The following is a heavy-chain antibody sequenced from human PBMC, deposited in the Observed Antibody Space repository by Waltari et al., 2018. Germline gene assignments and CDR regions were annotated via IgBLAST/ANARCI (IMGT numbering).Heavy chain of an antibody. V-gene: IGHV4-61*09. CDR2: IYTSGST. CDR1: GGSISSGSYY. CDR3: ARNEWELNVYYYGMDV. D-gene: IGHD1-26*01. J-gene: IGHJ6*02. Sequence: QVQLQESGPGLVKPSQTLSLTCTVSGGSISSGSYYWSWIRQPAGKGLEWIGYIYTSGSTTYNPSLKSRVTISVDTSKNQFSLKLSSVTAADTAVYYCARNEWELNVYYYGMDVWGQGTTVTVSS.